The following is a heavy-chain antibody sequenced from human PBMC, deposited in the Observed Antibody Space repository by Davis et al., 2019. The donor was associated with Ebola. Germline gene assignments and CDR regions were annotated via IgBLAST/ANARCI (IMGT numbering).Heavy chain of an antibody. J-gene: IGHJ6*02. CDR3: ASSQRVPWGYYYYAMDV. CDR2: FGLSADT. Sequence: PGGSLRLSCAASGFVFSSYVMSWVRRAPGKGLEWVSTFGLSADTYYADSVKGRFTLSRDNSKSTLYLQMNSLRAEDTAVYYCASSQRVPWGYYYYAMDVWGQGTTVTVSS. D-gene: IGHD7-27*01. CDR1: GFVFSSYV. V-gene: IGHV3-23*01.